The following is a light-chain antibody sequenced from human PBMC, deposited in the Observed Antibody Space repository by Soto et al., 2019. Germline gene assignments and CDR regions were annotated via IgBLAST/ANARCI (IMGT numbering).Light chain of an antibody. CDR1: QSVSSN. Sequence: EIVMTQSPSTLSVSPGERATISCRASQSVSSNLAWYQQKPGQAPRLLIYGASTRANGIPARFSGSGSGTDFTLTISSLQSEDFAVYYCQQYNNWPVTFGQGTQLEIK. J-gene: IGKJ2*01. CDR3: QQYNNWPVT. V-gene: IGKV3-15*01. CDR2: GAS.